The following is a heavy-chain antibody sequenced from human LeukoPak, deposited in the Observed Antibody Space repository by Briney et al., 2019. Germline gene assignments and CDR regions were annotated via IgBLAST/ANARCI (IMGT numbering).Heavy chain of an antibody. D-gene: IGHD3-22*01. CDR3: ARRIRYYDSSGYSAGGYGMDV. CDR1: GGSVSGVY. CDR2: IYYSAST. V-gene: IGHV4-59*02. J-gene: IGHJ6*02. Sequence: PSETLSLTCTVSGGSVSGVYWNWIRQPPGKGLKWIGYIYYSASTKYNPSLKSRVTMSVDTSKNQFSLNLRSVTAADTAVYYCARRIRYYDSSGYSAGGYGMDVWGQGTTVTVSS.